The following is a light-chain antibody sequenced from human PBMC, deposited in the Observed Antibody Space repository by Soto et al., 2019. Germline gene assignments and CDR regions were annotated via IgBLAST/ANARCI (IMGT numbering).Light chain of an antibody. CDR3: QQYNAYSPLT. V-gene: IGKV1-5*01. CDR2: DAS. Sequence: DIQMTQSPSTLSASVGDRVTITCRASQSISSWLAWYQQKPGEAPKLLIYDASNLESGVPSRFSSNGSGTEFTLTISSLQPDDFATYYCQQYNAYSPLTFGGGTKVEI. CDR1: QSISSW. J-gene: IGKJ4*01.